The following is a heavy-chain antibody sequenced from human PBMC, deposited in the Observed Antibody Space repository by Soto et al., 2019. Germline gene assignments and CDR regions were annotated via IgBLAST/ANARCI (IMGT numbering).Heavy chain of an antibody. Sequence: QVQLQESGPGLVKPSGTLSLTCAVSSGSISSSNWWSWVRQPPGKGLEWIGEIYHSGSTNYNPSLKSRVTISVDKSKNQLPLKLSSVTAADTAVYYCARAVPPGAAAGIWFDPWGQGTLVTVSS. CDR2: IYHSGST. D-gene: IGHD6-13*01. V-gene: IGHV4-4*02. CDR3: ARAVPPGAAAGIWFDP. CDR1: SGSISSSNW. J-gene: IGHJ5*02.